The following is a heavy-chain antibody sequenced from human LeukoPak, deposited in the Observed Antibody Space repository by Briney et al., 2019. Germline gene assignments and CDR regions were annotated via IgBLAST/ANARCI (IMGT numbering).Heavy chain of an antibody. Sequence: GGSLRLSCAASGFIFTNYFMSWVRQAPGKGLEWVAVISYDGSNKYYADSVKGRFTISRDNSKNTLYLQMNSLRAEDTAVYYCAREAAANGVFDYWGQGTLVTVSS. CDR3: AREAAANGVFDY. CDR1: GFIFTNYF. V-gene: IGHV3-30-3*01. J-gene: IGHJ4*02. D-gene: IGHD6-25*01. CDR2: ISYDGSNK.